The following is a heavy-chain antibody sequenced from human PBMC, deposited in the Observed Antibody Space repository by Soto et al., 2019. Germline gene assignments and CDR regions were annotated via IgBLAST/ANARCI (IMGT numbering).Heavy chain of an antibody. CDR1: GFTFSSDA. V-gene: IGHV3-30-3*01. CDR2: ISYDGSNK. D-gene: IGHD3-10*01. J-gene: IGHJ6*02. Sequence: LRLSCAASGFTFSSDAMHWVRQAPGKGLEWVAVISYDGSNKYYADSVKGRFTISRDNSKNTLYLQMNSLRAEDTAVYYCARDSWLLWFGESNYYYYGMDVWGQGTTVTVSS. CDR3: ARDSWLLWFGESNYYYYGMDV.